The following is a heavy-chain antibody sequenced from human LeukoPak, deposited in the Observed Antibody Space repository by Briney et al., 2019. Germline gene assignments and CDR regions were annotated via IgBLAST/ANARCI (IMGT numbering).Heavy chain of an antibody. V-gene: IGHV3-23*01. Sequence: GGSLRLSCAASGFTFSSYAMSWVRQAPGKGLEWVSGISGSGTTTYYADSVKGRFTISRDNSKNTLYLQMNSLSAEDTAVYYRAKVSTSGWYGLDYWGQGTLVTVSS. D-gene: IGHD6-19*01. J-gene: IGHJ4*02. CDR1: GFTFSSYA. CDR2: ISGSGTTT. CDR3: AKVSTSGWYGLDY.